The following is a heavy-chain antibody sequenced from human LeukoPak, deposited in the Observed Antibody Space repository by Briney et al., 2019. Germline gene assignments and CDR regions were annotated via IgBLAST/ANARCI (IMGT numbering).Heavy chain of an antibody. D-gene: IGHD6-13*01. CDR1: GFTFSSYW. CDR3: ARDASIAAAGSDY. J-gene: IGHJ4*02. CDR2: IEQDGNEK. V-gene: IGHV3-7*01. Sequence: GGSLRLSCAASGFTFSSYWMSWVRRAPGKGLEWVANIEQDGNEKYYVDSVKGRFTISRDNARNSLYLQMNNLRVEDTAVYYCARDASIAAAGSDYWGQGTLVTVSS.